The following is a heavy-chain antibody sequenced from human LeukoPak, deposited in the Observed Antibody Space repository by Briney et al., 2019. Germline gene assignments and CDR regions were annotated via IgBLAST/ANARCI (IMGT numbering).Heavy chain of an antibody. CDR3: ARDRAPFWRSYYYYYYGMDV. CDR2: INAGNGNT. Sequence: ASVKVSRKASGYTFTSYAMHWVRQAPGQRLEWMGWINAGNGNTKYSQKFQARVTITRDTSASTAYMELSSLRSEDTAVYYCARDRAPFWRSYYYYYYGMDVWGQGTTVTVSS. CDR1: GYTFTSYA. D-gene: IGHD3-16*01. J-gene: IGHJ6*02. V-gene: IGHV1-3*01.